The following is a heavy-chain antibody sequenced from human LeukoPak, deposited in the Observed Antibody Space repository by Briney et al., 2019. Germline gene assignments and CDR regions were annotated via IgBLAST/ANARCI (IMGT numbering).Heavy chain of an antibody. V-gene: IGHV1-8*03. CDR2: MNPNSGNT. CDR3: ARGQDSYDPIDAFDI. D-gene: IGHD5-18*01. J-gene: IGHJ3*02. Sequence: GASVKVSCKASGYTFTSYYMHWVRQATGQGLEWMGWMNPNSGNTGYAQKFQGRVTITRNTSISTAYMELSSLRSEDTAVYYCARGQDSYDPIDAFDIWGQGTMVTVSS. CDR1: GYTFTSYY.